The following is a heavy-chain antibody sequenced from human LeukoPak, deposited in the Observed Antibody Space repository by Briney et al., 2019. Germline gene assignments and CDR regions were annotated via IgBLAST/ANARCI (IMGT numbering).Heavy chain of an antibody. D-gene: IGHD2-2*01. V-gene: IGHV3-30-3*01. CDR2: ISYDGSNK. J-gene: IGHJ6*03. CDR3: AKDRGIVVGYYYMDV. CDR1: GFTFSSYA. Sequence: GGSLRLSCAASGFTFSSYAMHWVRQAPGKGLEWVAVISYDGSNKYYADSVKGRFTISRDNSKNTLYLQMNSLRAEDTAVYYCAKDRGIVVGYYYMDVWGKGTTVTVSS.